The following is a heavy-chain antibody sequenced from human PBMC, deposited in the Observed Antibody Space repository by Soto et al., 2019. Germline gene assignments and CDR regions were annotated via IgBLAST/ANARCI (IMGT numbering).Heavy chain of an antibody. Sequence: QLQLQESGSGLVKPPQTLSLTCAVSGGSISSGDYSWSWIRQPPGKGLEWIGYIYHSGSTYYNPSLKSRVTISVDRSKNQFSLKLSSVTAADTAVYYCASGQQLVRNYWGQGTLVTVSS. CDR3: ASGQQLVRNY. CDR2: IYHSGST. J-gene: IGHJ4*02. V-gene: IGHV4-30-2*01. D-gene: IGHD6-13*01. CDR1: GGSISSGDYS.